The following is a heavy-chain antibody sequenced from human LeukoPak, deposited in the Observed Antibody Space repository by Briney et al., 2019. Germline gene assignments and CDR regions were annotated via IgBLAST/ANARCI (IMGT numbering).Heavy chain of an antibody. CDR3: TRAGRYCSGGSCYSFY. J-gene: IGHJ4*02. D-gene: IGHD2-15*01. CDR1: GFTFGDYA. V-gene: IGHV3-49*03. Sequence: PGGSPRLSCTASGFTFGDYAMSWFRQAPGEGLEWVGFIRSKAHGGTTEYAASVKGRFTISRDDSKSIAYLQMDSLRTEDTAVYYCTRAGRYCSGGSCYSFYWGQGTLVTVSS. CDR2: IRSKAHGGTT.